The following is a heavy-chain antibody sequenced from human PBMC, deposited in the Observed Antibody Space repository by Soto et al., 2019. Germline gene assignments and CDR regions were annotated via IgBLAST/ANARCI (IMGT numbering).Heavy chain of an antibody. CDR2: ISAYNGNT. J-gene: IGHJ4*02. CDR3: ARDDTAAGTGQAPGGFDY. Sequence: ASVKVSCKASGYTFTSYGISWVRQAPGQGLEWMGWISAYNGNTNYAQKLQGRVTMTTDTSTSTAYMELRSLRSDDTAVYYCARDDTAAGTGQAPGGFDYWGQGTLVTVSS. CDR1: GYTFTSYG. D-gene: IGHD6-13*01. V-gene: IGHV1-18*01.